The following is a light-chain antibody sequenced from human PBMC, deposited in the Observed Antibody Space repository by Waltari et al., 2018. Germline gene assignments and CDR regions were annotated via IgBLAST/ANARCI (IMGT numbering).Light chain of an antibody. CDR3: QKYGSLPAT. V-gene: IGKV3-20*01. CDR1: QSISRY. Sequence: EIMLTQSPGTLSLSPGERATLSCRASQSISRYLAWYQQKPGQAPRLLIYDASSRATGIPERFSGRGSGTDFRLTINRLEPEDFAVYYCQKYGSLPATFGQGTKVEIK. J-gene: IGKJ1*01. CDR2: DAS.